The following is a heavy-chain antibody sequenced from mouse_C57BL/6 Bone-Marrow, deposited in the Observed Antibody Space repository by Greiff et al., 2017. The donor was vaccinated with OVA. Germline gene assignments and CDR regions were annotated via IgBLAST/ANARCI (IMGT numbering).Heavy chain of an antibody. Sequence: VHVKQSVAELVRPGASVKLSCTASGFNIKNTYMHWVKQRPEQGLEWIGRIDPANGNTKYAPKFQGKATITADTSSNTAYLQLSSLTSEDTAIYYCARCYYGSSYGNFDVWGTGTTVTVSS. J-gene: IGHJ1*03. V-gene: IGHV14-3*01. CDR2: IDPANGNT. CDR1: GFNIKNTY. CDR3: ARCYYGSSYGNFDV. D-gene: IGHD1-1*01.